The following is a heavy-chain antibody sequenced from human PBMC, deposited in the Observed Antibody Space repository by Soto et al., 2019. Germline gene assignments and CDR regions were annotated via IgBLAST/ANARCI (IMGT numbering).Heavy chain of an antibody. CDR1: GYTFTSYG. CDR2: ISAYNGNT. V-gene: IGHV1-18*01. D-gene: IGHD5-12*01. CDR3: ARTSLGWLRLGWFDP. J-gene: IGHJ5*02. Sequence: QVQLVQSGAEVKKPGASVKVSCKASGYTFTSYGISWVRQAPGQGLEWMGWISAYNGNTNYAQKLQGRVTMTTDTSTRTAYMELRSLRSDDTAVYCCARTSLGWLRLGWFDPWGQGTLVTVSS.